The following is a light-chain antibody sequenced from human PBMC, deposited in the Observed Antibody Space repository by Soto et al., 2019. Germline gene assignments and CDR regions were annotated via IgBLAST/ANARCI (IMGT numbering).Light chain of an antibody. J-gene: IGKJ4*01. CDR2: AAS. CDR1: QSLTNNY. V-gene: IGKV3-20*01. CDR3: QQYGSSLPVT. Sequence: EIVLTQSPGTLSLSPGERATLSCRASQSLTNNYLAWYQQKPGQAPRLLLYAASSRATGIPDRFSGSGSETDVTLTISRLEPEDFAVYYCQQYGSSLPVTFGGGTNVEIK.